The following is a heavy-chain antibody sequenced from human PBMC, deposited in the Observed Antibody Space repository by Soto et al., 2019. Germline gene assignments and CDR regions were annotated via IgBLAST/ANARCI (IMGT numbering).Heavy chain of an antibody. CDR1: GYTFTSYD. D-gene: IGHD6-13*01. CDR3: ARRGYSSSCYYYYYYGMDV. Sequence: QVQLVQSGAEVKKPGASVKVSCKASGYTFTSYDINWVRQATGQGLEWMGWMNPNSGNTGYAQKFQGRVTMTMNTSISTAYMELSSLRSEDTAVYYCARRGYSSSCYYYYYYGMDVWGQGTTVTVSS. CDR2: MNPNSGNT. V-gene: IGHV1-8*01. J-gene: IGHJ6*02.